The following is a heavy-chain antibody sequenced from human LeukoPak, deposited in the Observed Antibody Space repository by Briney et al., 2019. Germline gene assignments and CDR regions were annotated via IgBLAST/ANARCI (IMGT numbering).Heavy chain of an antibody. V-gene: IGHV1-69*13. CDR2: IIPIFGTA. Sequence: GASVKVSCKASGGTFSSYAISWVRQAPGQGLEWMGGIIPIFGTANYAQKFQGRVTITADESTSTAYMELSSLRSEDTAVYYCARGLPYYDSRSDHAFDIWGQGTMVTVSS. CDR1: GGTFSSYA. CDR3: ARGLPYYDSRSDHAFDI. D-gene: IGHD3-22*01. J-gene: IGHJ3*02.